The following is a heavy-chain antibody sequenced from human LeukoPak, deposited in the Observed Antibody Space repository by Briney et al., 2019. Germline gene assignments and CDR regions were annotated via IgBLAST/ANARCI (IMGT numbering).Heavy chain of an antibody. CDR2: ISSSSSYI. CDR3: AKDWYSSSWFPGD. D-gene: IGHD6-13*01. V-gene: IGHV3-21*04. Sequence: GGSLRLSCAASSFTFSSYNMNWVRQAPGKGLEWVSSISSSSSYIYYADSVKGRFTISRDNAKNSLYLQMNSLRAEDTALYYCAKDWYSSSWFPGDWGQGTLVTVSS. J-gene: IGHJ4*02. CDR1: SFTFSSYN.